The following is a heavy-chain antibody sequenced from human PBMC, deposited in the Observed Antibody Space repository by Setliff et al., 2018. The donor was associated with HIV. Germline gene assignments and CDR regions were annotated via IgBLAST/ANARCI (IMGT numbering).Heavy chain of an antibody. Sequence: ASVKVSCKASGYTLTTHAMHWVRQAPGLSLEWMGWINAGNGNTKYSQKFQGRVTITRDTSANTAYMELSSLRSEDTAIYYCARSLREYSYGSPDYWGPGTLVTVSS. J-gene: IGHJ4*02. CDR1: GYTLTTHA. CDR2: INAGNGNT. D-gene: IGHD5-18*01. CDR3: ARSLREYSYGSPDY. V-gene: IGHV1-3*01.